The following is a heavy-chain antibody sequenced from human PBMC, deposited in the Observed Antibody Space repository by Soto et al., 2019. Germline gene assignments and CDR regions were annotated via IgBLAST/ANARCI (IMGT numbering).Heavy chain of an antibody. D-gene: IGHD3-10*01. Sequence: SETLSLTCAVYGGSFSGYYWSWIRQPPGKGLEWIGEINHSGSTNYNPSLKSRVTISVDTSKNQFSLKLSSVTAADTAVYYCASGLWFGELLANYYYYGMDVWGQGTTVT. CDR2: INHSGST. V-gene: IGHV4-34*01. CDR3: ASGLWFGELLANYYYYGMDV. J-gene: IGHJ6*02. CDR1: GGSFSGYY.